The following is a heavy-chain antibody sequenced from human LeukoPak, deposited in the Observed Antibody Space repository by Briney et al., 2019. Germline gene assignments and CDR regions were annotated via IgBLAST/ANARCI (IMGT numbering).Heavy chain of an antibody. Sequence: SVKVSCKASGGTFSSYAISWVRQAPGQGLEWMGRIIPILGIANYAQKFQGRVTITADKSTSTAYMELSSLRSEDTAVYYCARDPPPYCSGGSCYVVWFDYWGQGTLVTVSS. CDR1: GGTFSSYA. CDR2: IIPILGIA. D-gene: IGHD2-15*01. J-gene: IGHJ4*02. V-gene: IGHV1-69*04. CDR3: ARDPPPYCSGGSCYVVWFDY.